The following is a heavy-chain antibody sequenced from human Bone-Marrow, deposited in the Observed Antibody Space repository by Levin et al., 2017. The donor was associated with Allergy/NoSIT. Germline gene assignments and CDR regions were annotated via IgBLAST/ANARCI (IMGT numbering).Heavy chain of an antibody. CDR2: ISTYNGNT. V-gene: IGHV1-18*01. CDR1: GYTLITYG. J-gene: IGHJ4*02. CDR3: ARDDLYSGDDFDY. Sequence: ASVKVSCKASGYTLITYGITWVRQAPGQGLEYMGWISTYNGNTIYAQKFQGRVTMTTDTSTNTVYMELRSLRSDDTAVYYCARDDLYSGDDFDYWGQGTLVTVSS. D-gene: IGHD5-12*01.